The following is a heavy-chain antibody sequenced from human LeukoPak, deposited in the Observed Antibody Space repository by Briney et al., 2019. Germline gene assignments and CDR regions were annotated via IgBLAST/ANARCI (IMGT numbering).Heavy chain of an antibody. V-gene: IGHV3-23*01. CDR1: GFTFSSYA. CDR2: ISGSGGST. CDR3: ARGYNNGYTH. J-gene: IGHJ4*02. Sequence: GGSLRLSCAASGFTFSSYAMSWVRQAPGKGLEWVSAISGSGGSTYYADSVRGRFTISRDNAKNSLYLQMNCLRDEDTAVYYCARGYNNGYTHWGQGILVIVSS. D-gene: IGHD5-18*01.